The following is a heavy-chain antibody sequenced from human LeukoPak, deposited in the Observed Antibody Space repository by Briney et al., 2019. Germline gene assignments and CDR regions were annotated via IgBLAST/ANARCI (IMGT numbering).Heavy chain of an antibody. CDR2: IYYSGST. V-gene: IGHV4-59*12. J-gene: IGHJ5*02. D-gene: IGHD2-2*01. CDR1: GGSISSYY. Sequence: PSETLSLTCTVSGGSISSYYWSWIRQPPGKGLEWIGYIYYSGSTNYNPSVKSRVTMSVDTSKNQISLKLSSVTAADTAVYYCARRRIVPAARWFDPWGQGTLVTVSS. CDR3: ARRRIVPAARWFDP.